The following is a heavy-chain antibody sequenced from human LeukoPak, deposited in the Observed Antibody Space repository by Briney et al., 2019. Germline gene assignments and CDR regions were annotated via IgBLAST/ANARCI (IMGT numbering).Heavy chain of an antibody. CDR1: GGTFSSYA. J-gene: IGHJ5*02. V-gene: IGHV1-69*06. CDR2: IIPIFGTA. Sequence: SVKVSCKASGGTFSSYAISWVRQAPGQGLEWMGGIIPIFGTANYAQKFQGRVTITADKPTSTAYMELSSLRSGDTAVYYCARLPHKGWFDPWGQGTLVTVSS. CDR3: ARLPHKGWFDP.